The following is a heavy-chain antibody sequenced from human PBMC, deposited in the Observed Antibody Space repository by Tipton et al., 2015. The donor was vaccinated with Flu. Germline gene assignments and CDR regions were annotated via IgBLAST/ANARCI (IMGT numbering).Heavy chain of an antibody. CDR2: IHRSGST. CDR3: ARDLPRVRGVIITSYFDY. Sequence: TLSLTCSVSGASFGSGYYWGWIRQPPGKGLEWIGNIHRSGSTYYNPSLRSRVTISVDTSKNQFSLKLSSVTAADTAVYYCARDLPRVRGVIITSYFDYWGQGTLVTVSS. J-gene: IGHJ4*02. CDR1: GASFGSGYY. V-gene: IGHV4-38-2*02. D-gene: IGHD3-10*01.